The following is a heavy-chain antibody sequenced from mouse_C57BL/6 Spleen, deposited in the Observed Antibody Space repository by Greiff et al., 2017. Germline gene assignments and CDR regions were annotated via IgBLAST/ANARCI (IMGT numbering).Heavy chain of an antibody. J-gene: IGHJ2*01. V-gene: IGHV1-69*01. D-gene: IGHD1-1*01. CDR3: ARVTKVDGTCFDY. CDR1: GYTFTSYW. CDR2: IDPSDSYT. Sequence: QVQLQQPGAELVMPGASVKLSCKASGYTFTSYWMHWVKQRPGQGLEWIGEIDPSDSYTNYNQKFKGKSTLTVDKSSRTSYMKLSSQTSEVSAVYYCARVTKVDGTCFDYWGQGTTLTVSS.